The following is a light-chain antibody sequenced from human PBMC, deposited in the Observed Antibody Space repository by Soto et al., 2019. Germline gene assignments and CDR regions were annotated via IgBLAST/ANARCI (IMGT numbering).Light chain of an antibody. Sequence: QAVVTQPPSASGTAGQGVTISCSGGDSNIGSNSVYWYQHLPRMAPKLLIYYNNQRPSGVPDRFSGSRSGTSASLAIVGLRSEVEAVYYCAAWDASLSACVFGNGTKVTVL. J-gene: IGLJ1*01. CDR1: DSNIGSNS. CDR2: YNN. V-gene: IGLV1-47*02. CDR3: AAWDASLSACV.